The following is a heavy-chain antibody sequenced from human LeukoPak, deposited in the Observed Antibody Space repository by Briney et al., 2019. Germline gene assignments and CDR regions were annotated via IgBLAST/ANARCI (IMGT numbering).Heavy chain of an antibody. V-gene: IGHV4-61*02. Sequence: PSQTLSLTCTVSGHSISSGDNYWRWIRQPAGKGLEWIGRIYTSGSTNYNPSLKSRVTISGDTSKNQFSLRLSSVTAADTAVYYCAREEWVAEYYYYMDVWGKGTTVTVSS. CDR3: AREEWVAEYYYYMDV. CDR2: IYTSGST. J-gene: IGHJ6*03. CDR1: GHSISSGDNY. D-gene: IGHD3-3*01.